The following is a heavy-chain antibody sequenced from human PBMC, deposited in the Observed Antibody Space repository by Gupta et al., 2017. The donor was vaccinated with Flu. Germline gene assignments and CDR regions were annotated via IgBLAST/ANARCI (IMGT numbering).Heavy chain of an antibody. D-gene: IGHD6-25*01. J-gene: IGHJ4*02. Sequence: DYYMAWIRQAPGRGLEWVSYISSSGRTIYYPDSVKGRFTISRDNAKHSVDLQMKSLRVEDTAVYYCGTAAGFSRIDYWGQGTLVTVSS. CDR3: GTAAGFSRIDY. CDR1: DYY. V-gene: IGHV3-11*01. CDR2: ISSSGRTI.